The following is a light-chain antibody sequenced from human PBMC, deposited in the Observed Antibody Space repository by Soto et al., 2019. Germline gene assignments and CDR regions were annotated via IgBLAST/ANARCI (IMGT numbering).Light chain of an antibody. CDR3: QQYNKWPPYP. V-gene: IGKV3-15*01. CDR1: QSVSSN. J-gene: IGKJ2*01. Sequence: EIVMTQSPANLSVSPGERATLSCRASQSVSSNLAWYQQKPGQGPRLLIYGASTRATSIPASLSGSGSGTEFTLTINCLQSEDCAVYYCQQYNKWPPYPFGQRTQLELK. CDR2: GAS.